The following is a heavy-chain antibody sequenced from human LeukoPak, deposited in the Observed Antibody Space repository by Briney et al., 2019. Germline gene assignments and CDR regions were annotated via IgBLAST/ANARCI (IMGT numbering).Heavy chain of an antibody. CDR3: ARDLPLVSSTLY. J-gene: IGHJ4*02. CDR1: GFTFSSYS. Sequence: GGSVRLSCSASGFTFSSYSMNWVRQAPGQGLEWVSYISNRGTTIYYAHSVKGRFTISRDNAKNSLYLQMNSLRAEDTAVYYCARDLPLVSSTLYWGQGTLVTVSS. V-gene: IGHV3-48*01. CDR2: ISNRGTTI. D-gene: IGHD6-13*01.